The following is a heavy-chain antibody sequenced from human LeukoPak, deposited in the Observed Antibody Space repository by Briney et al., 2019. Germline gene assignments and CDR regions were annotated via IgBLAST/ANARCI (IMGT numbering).Heavy chain of an antibody. J-gene: IGHJ6*03. Sequence: SETLSLTCTVSGGSISSSSYYWGWIRQPPGKGLEWIGSIYYSGSTYHNPSLKSRVTISVDTSKSQFSLKLSSVTAADTAVYYCARHARNWNQNYYMDVWGKGTTVTVSS. CDR2: IYYSGST. V-gene: IGHV4-39*01. CDR1: GGSISSSSYY. D-gene: IGHD1-1*01. CDR3: ARHARNWNQNYYMDV.